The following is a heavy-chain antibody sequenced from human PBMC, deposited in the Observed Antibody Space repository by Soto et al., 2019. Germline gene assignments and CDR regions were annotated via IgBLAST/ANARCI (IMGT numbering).Heavy chain of an antibody. D-gene: IGHD2-21*01. CDR2: INHSGST. CDR1: GGSFSCYY. J-gene: IGHJ4*02. CDR3: ARGRGEEKGDFDY. Sequence: SETLSLTCAVYGGSFSCYYWIWIRQPPGKGLEWIGEINHSGSTNYNPSLKSRVTISVDTSKNQFSLKLSSVTAADTAVYYCARGRGEEKGDFDYWGQGTLVTVSS. V-gene: IGHV4-34*01.